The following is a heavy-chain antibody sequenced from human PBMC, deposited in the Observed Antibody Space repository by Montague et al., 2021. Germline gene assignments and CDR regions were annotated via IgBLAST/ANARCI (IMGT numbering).Heavy chain of an antibody. CDR2: IRKSGHTT. J-gene: IGHJ4*02. CDR3: VRDPHSLDF. D-gene: IGHD1-26*01. CDR1: GFTFEDYS. V-gene: IGHV3-48*02. Sequence: SLRLSCAASGFTFEDYSMNWVRQTPEKGLEWVAYIRKSGHTTHQADFVEGRFTISRDNAKNSLFLEMNDLRDDDTAIYYCVRDPHSLDFWGQGILVTVSS.